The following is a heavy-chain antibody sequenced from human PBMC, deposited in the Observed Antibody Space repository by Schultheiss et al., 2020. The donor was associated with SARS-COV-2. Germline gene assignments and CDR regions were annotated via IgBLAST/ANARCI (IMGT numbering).Heavy chain of an antibody. V-gene: IGHV1-46*01. CDR2: INPSGGST. J-gene: IGHJ4*02. D-gene: IGHD2-2*02. Sequence: ASVKVSCKASGYTFTDYYMHWVRQAPGQGLEWMGIINPSGGSTSYAQKFQGRVTMTRDTSTSTVYMELSSLRSEDTAVYYCARVGGGCSSTSCYTPYYFDYWGQGTLVTVSS. CDR1: GYTFTDYY. CDR3: ARVGGGCSSTSCYTPYYFDY.